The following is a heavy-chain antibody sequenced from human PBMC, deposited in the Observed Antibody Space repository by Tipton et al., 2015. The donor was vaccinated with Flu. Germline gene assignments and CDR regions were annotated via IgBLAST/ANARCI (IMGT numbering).Heavy chain of an antibody. CDR2: IYYSGST. J-gene: IGHJ4*02. D-gene: IGHD1-26*01. CDR1: GGSISSYY. CDR3: ACQAGATYY. V-gene: IGHV4-59*01. Sequence: TLSLTCTVSGGSISSYYWSWIRQPPGKGLEWIGYIYYSGSTNYNPSLKSRVTISVDTSKNQFSLKLSSVTAADTAVYYCACQAGATYYWGQGTLVTVSS.